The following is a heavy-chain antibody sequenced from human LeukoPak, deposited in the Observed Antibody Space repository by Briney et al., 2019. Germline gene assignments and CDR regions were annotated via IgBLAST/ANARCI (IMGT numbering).Heavy chain of an antibody. CDR2: MYPGDSDT. Sequence: GESLKISCQGSGYSFTTYWIGWVRQMPGNGLEWMGIMYPGDSDTRYSPSFQGQVTISADKSISTAYLQWSSLKASDTAMYYCARLSLPAPAILDYGDYCHFDYWGQGTLVTVSS. V-gene: IGHV5-51*01. CDR3: ARLSLPAPAILDYGDYCHFDY. CDR1: GYSFTTYW. D-gene: IGHD4-17*01. J-gene: IGHJ4*02.